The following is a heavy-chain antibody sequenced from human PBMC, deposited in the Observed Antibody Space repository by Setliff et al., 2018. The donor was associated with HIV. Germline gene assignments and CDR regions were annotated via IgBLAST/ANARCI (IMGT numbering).Heavy chain of an antibody. CDR1: GGSFSNYY. Sequence: SETLSLTCAVYGGSFSNYYWTWIRQTPGEGLEWIGEIDHSGSTKYNPSLTSRVAISVDTSKNQFSLKVNSVTAADTAIYYCARGRQFTFWSAYMHMDVWGKGTSVTVSS. CDR2: IDHSGST. D-gene: IGHD3-3*01. CDR3: ARGRQFTFWSAYMHMDV. V-gene: IGHV4-34*01. J-gene: IGHJ6*03.